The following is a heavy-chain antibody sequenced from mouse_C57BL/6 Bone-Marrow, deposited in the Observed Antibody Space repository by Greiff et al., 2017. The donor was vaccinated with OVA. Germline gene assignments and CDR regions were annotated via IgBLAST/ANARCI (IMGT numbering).Heavy chain of an antibody. Sequence: VQLQQSGAELVKPGASVKLSCTASGFNIKDYYMHWVKQRTEQGLEWIGRIDPEDGGTKYAPRFQGKATITADTSSNTAYLQLSSLTSEDTAVYYCARRYYGKWYFDVWGTGTTVTVSS. CDR3: ARRYYGKWYFDV. D-gene: IGHD1-1*01. V-gene: IGHV14-2*01. CDR2: IDPEDGGT. J-gene: IGHJ1*03. CDR1: GFNIKDYY.